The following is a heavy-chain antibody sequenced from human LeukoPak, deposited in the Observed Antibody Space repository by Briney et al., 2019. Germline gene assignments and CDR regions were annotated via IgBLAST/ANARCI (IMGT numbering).Heavy chain of an antibody. D-gene: IGHD2-2*01. CDR2: IIPIFGTA. J-gene: IGHJ6*04. CDR3: AVPAAMRSSYYYYYGMDV. Sequence: GASVKVSCKASGGTFSSYAISWVRQAPGQGLERMGGIIPIFGTANYAQKFQGRVTITADESTSTAYMELSSLRSEDTAVYYCAVPAAMRSSYYYYYGMDVWGKGTTVTVSS. CDR1: GGTFSSYA. V-gene: IGHV1-69*13.